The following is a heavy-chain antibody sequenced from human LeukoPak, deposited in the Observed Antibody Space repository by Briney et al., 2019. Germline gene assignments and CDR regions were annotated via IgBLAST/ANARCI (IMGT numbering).Heavy chain of an antibody. CDR3: ARDLVGYCSGGSCYVERIFDP. D-gene: IGHD2-15*01. J-gene: IGHJ5*02. CDR1: GYTFTSYD. V-gene: IGHV1-8*01. Sequence: ASVKVSCKASGYTFTSYDINWVRQATGQGLEWMGWMNPNSGNTGYAQKFQGRVAMTRNTSISTAYMELSSLRSEDTAVYYCARDLVGYCSGGSCYVERIFDPWGQGTLVTVSS. CDR2: MNPNSGNT.